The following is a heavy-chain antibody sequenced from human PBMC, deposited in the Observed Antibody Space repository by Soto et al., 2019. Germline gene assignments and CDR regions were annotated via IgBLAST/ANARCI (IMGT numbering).Heavy chain of an antibody. CDR3: ARDSCRNTSCAANY. CDR1: EFTFSTYS. CDR2: ISSTGSNI. D-gene: IGHD2-2*01. Sequence: GGSLRLSCAASEFTFSTYSMNWVRQAPGKGLEWISYISSTGSNIYYADSVKGRFTISRDNARNSLYLQMNSLRDEDTAVYYCARDSCRNTSCAANYWGQGXLVTVSS. J-gene: IGHJ4*02. V-gene: IGHV3-48*02.